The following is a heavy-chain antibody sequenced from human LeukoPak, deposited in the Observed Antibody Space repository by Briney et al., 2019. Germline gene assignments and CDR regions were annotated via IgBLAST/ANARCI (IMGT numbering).Heavy chain of an antibody. CDR2: IYYSGST. D-gene: IGHD6-6*01. CDR3: ARGVTQLVDWFDP. J-gene: IGHJ5*02. V-gene: IGHV4-59*01. CDR1: GGSISSYY. Sequence: SETLSLTCTVSGGSISSYYWSWIRQPPGKGLEWIGYIYYSGSTNCNPSLKSRVTISVDTSKNQFSLKLSSVTAADTAVYYCARGVTQLVDWFDPWGQGTLVTVSS.